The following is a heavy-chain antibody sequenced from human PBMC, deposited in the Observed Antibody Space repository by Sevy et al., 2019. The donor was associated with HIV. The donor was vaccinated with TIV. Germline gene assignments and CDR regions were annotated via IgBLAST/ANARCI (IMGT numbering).Heavy chain of an antibody. CDR2: ISGSSRYI. D-gene: IGHD2-2*01. V-gene: IGHV3-21*01. CDR1: GFSFSSYS. Sequence: GGSLRLSCAASGFSFSSYSINWVRQAPGKGLEWISSISGSSRYIYYADSVKGRFTISRDNARDSLYLQMNSLRAEDTAVYYYARDPDIVVVPATTGYWGQGTLVTVSS. CDR3: ARDPDIVVVPATTGY. J-gene: IGHJ4*02.